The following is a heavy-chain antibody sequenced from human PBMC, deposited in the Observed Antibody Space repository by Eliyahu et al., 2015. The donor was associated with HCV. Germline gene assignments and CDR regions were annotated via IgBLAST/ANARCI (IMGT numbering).Heavy chain of an antibody. CDR3: ARSLTGTTGAFDV. D-gene: IGHD1-20*01. Sequence: DVQLMESGGGLIQPGGSLRLSCVASGLTFSSYTMNWVRQAPGKGLEWISNISSSSDFIYYVDSVKGRFTISRDNVKNSLYLQMNSLRTEDTAIYYCARSLTGTTGAFDVWGQGTMVTVSS. CDR1: GLTFSSYT. CDR2: ISSSSDFI. J-gene: IGHJ3*01. V-gene: IGHV3-48*01.